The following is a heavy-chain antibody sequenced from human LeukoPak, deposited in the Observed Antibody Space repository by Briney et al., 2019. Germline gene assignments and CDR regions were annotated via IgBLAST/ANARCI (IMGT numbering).Heavy chain of an antibody. J-gene: IGHJ1*01. D-gene: IGHD5-24*01. CDR1: GGTFSSYA. CDR3: AKDRDGADRIIL. V-gene: IGHV1-69*05. CDR2: IIPIFGPA. Sequence: ALVKVSCKVSGGTFSSYAISWVRQAPGQGLEWMGGIIPIFGPANYAQKFQDRVSITTDESTSTAYMELTSLRSEDSAIYYCAKDRDGADRIILWGQGTLVTVSS.